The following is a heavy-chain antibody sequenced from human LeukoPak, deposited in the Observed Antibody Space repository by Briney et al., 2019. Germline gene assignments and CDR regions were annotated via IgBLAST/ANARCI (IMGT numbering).Heavy chain of an antibody. CDR1: GFIFSDYW. D-gene: IGHD1-26*01. CDR3: ARIGYSGSSFDV. J-gene: IGHJ4*02. V-gene: IGHV3-7*01. CDR2: INYDGDKK. Sequence: PGGSLRLSCAASGFIFSDYWMTWVRQAPGNGLEWVANINYDGDKKYFVASVKGRFTISRDNAKNSLFLQMNSLTVEDTAVYYCARIGYSGSSFDVWGQGALVTASS.